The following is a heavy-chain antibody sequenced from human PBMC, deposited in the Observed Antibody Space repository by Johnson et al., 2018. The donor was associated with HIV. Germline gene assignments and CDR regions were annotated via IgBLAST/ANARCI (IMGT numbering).Heavy chain of an antibody. J-gene: IGHJ3*02. D-gene: IGHD2-8*02. Sequence: QVQLLESGGGVVQPGGSLRLSCVASGFTFSSYGMHWVRQAPCKGLEWVAVISYDGSNKYYADSVKGRFTISRDNSKNTLYLQMNSLRPEDTAVYYCAKSGFFVLVVFAPDAFDIWGQGTMVTVSS. V-gene: IGHV3-30*18. CDR3: AKSGFFVLVVFAPDAFDI. CDR2: ISYDGSNK. CDR1: GFTFSSYG.